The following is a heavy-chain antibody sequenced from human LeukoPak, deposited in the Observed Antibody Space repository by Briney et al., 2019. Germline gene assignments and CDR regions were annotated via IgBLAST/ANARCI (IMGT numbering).Heavy chain of an antibody. CDR3: VTHREVDYYDSSGYQRPFDY. Sequence: SETLSLTCAVYGGSFSGYYRSWIRQPPGKGLEWIGEINHSGSTNYNPSLKSRVTISVDTSKNQFSLKLSSVTAVDTAVYYCVTHREVDYYDSSGYQRPFDYWGQGTLVTVSS. D-gene: IGHD3-22*01. V-gene: IGHV4-34*01. CDR1: GGSFSGYY. J-gene: IGHJ4*02. CDR2: INHSGST.